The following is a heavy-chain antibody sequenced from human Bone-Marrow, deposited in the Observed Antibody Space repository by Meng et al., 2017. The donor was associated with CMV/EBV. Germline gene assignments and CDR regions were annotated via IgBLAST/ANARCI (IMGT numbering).Heavy chain of an antibody. CDR1: GFTFSNYG. D-gene: IGHD2-21*01. CDR2: ISDSGSIT. CDR3: ASGYCGGPY. J-gene: IGHJ4*02. V-gene: IGHV3-23*01. Sequence: LSCAASGFTFSNYGMSGVRQAPGKGLEWVSAISDSGSITYYADSVKGRFTISRDSSKNTLYLQMNSLRAEDTAVYYCASGYCGGPYWGQGTLVTVSS.